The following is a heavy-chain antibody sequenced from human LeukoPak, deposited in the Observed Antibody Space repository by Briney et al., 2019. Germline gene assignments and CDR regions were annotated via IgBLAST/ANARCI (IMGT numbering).Heavy chain of an antibody. J-gene: IGHJ6*02. CDR3: ARVLHWDLPMARGHGLLV. D-gene: IGHD3-10*01. V-gene: IGHV1-18*01. CDR1: GYIFTRYG. CDR2: IGAYNGNT. Sequence: ASVKVSCKAPGYIFTRYGISLVRQAPGQGLEWMGWIGAYNGNTNYAQKFQGRVTMTTDTSTNTAYMEVRSLRSDDTAMFYCARVLHWDLPMARGHGLLVWGRGTTVTVSS.